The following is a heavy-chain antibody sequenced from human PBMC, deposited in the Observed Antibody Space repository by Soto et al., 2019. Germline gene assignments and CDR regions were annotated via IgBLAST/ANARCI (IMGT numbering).Heavy chain of an antibody. CDR2: INHSGST. V-gene: IGHV4-34*01. CDR1: GGSFSGYY. Sequence: PSETLSLTCAVYGGSFSGYYWSWIRQPPGKGLEWIGEINHSGSTNYNPSLKSRVTISVDTSKNQFSLKLSSVTAADTAVYYCARRESVAGSNFDYWGQGTLVTVSS. CDR3: ARRESVAGSNFDY. J-gene: IGHJ4*02. D-gene: IGHD6-19*01.